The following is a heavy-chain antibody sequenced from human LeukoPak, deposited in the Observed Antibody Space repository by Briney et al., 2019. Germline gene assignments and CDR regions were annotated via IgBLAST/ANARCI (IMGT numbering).Heavy chain of an antibody. J-gene: IGHJ4*02. CDR1: GGSISSGGYY. CDR2: INHSGST. V-gene: IGHV4-39*07. Sequence: SETLSLTCTVSGGSISSGGYYWSWIRQHPGKGLEWIGEINHSGSTNYNPSLKSRVTISVDTSKNQFSLKLSSVTAADTAVYYCARGRTLKLLWFIDYWGLGTPVTVSS. D-gene: IGHD3-10*01. CDR3: ARGRTLKLLWFIDY.